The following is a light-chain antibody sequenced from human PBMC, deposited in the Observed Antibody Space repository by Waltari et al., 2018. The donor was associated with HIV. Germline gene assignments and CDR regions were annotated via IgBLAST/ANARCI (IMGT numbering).Light chain of an antibody. Sequence: EIVMTQSQATLSVSPGERATLSCRASQSISSKLAWYQQKPGQAPRLLIYDASTRATGIPARFSGSGSGTEFTLTISSLQSEDFAVYYCQQYNNWPPLTFGGGTKVEIK. CDR2: DAS. CDR3: QQYNNWPPLT. V-gene: IGKV3-15*01. CDR1: QSISSK. J-gene: IGKJ4*01.